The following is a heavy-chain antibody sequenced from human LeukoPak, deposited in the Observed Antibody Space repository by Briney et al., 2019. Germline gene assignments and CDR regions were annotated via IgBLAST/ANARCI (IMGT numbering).Heavy chain of an antibody. CDR1: GYTFPGYY. D-gene: IGHD3-9*01. CDR3: AREPPYDILTGYHFDY. CDR2: INPKSGRT. V-gene: IGHV1-2*02. J-gene: IGHJ4*02. Sequence: ASVKVSCKASGYTFPGYYMHWVRQAPGQGLEWMGWINPKSGRTNYAQKFQGRVTMTRDTSISTAYMELSRLRSDDTAVYYCAREPPYDILTGYHFDYWGQGTLVTVSS.